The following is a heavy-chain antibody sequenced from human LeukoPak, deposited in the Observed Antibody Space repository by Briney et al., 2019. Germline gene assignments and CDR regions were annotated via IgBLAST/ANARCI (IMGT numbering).Heavy chain of an antibody. J-gene: IGHJ4*02. CDR2: ISYDGSDK. V-gene: IGHV3-30*03. Sequence: PGGSLRLSCAASGFXFSNDGIHWVRQAPGRGLEWVALISYDGSDKHYADSVKGRFTVSRDNSKNTLYLQMNSLSRDDTAVYYCVGVGGYDSSGFLDYWGQGTLVTVSS. D-gene: IGHD3-22*01. CDR1: GFXFSNDG. CDR3: VGVGGYDSSGFLDY.